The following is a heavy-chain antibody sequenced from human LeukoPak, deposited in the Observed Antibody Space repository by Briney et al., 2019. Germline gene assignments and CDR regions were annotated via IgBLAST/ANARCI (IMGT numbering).Heavy chain of an antibody. CDR2: IYYSGST. Sequence: SETLSLTCTVSGGSISSGDYYWSWIRQPPGKGLEWIGYIYYSGSTYYNPSLKSRVTISVDTSKNQFSLKLSSVTAADTAVYYCARMTQMVVAATDNFDYWGRGTLVTVSS. J-gene: IGHJ4*02. CDR3: ARMTQMVVAATDNFDY. D-gene: IGHD2-15*01. V-gene: IGHV4-30-4*01. CDR1: GGSISSGDYY.